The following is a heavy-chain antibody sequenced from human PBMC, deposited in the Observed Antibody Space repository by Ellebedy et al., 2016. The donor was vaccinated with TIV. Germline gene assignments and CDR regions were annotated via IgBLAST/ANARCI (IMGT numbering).Heavy chain of an antibody. Sequence: SETLSLTCAVYGGSFSGYYWSWIRQPPGKGLEWIGEINHSGSTNYNPSLKSRVTISVDTSKNQFSLKLSSVTAADTAVYYCAREGVGYFDWLNVGHYYGMDVWGQGTTVTVSS. V-gene: IGHV4-34*01. CDR3: AREGVGYFDWLNVGHYYGMDV. CDR1: GGSFSGYY. D-gene: IGHD3-9*01. CDR2: INHSGST. J-gene: IGHJ6*02.